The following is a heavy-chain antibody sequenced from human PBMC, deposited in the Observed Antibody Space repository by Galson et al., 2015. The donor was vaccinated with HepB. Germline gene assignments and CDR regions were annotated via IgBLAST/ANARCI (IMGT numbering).Heavy chain of an antibody. CDR3: TRGLHGSGSFSD. CDR2: IQHDGVTT. J-gene: IGHJ1*01. D-gene: IGHD3-10*01. Sequence: SLRLSCAVSGFTFSDYAMHWVRQVPGKGLLRVSRIQHDGVTTKYADTVRGRFATSRDNAKNTLYLQMTSLRAEDTAVYYCTRGLHGSGSFSDSGPGSLVTVSS. V-gene: IGHV3-74*01. CDR1: GFTFSDYA.